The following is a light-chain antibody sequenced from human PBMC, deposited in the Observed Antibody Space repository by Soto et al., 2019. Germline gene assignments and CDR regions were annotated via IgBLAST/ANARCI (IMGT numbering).Light chain of an antibody. CDR1: SSDVGGYVY. CDR2: EVS. J-gene: IGLJ1*01. Sequence: QYALTQPPSASGSPGQSVTISCTGTSSDVGGYVYVSWYQQHPGKVPKLVIYEVSKRPSGVPDRFSGSKSGNTASLTISGLQADDEADYYCSSYAGSKSVFGTGTKVTVL. V-gene: IGLV2-8*01. CDR3: SSYAGSKSV.